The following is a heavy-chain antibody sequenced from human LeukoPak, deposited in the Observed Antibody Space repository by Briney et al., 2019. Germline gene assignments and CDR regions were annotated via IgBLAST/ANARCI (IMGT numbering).Heavy chain of an antibody. J-gene: IGHJ5*02. Sequence: SETLSLTCAVYGGSFSGYYWSWIRQPPGKGLEWIGEINHSGSTNYNPPLKSRVTISVDTSKNQFSLKLSSVTAADTAVYYCARSPFNGSGNYYTNWFDPWGQGTLVTVSS. CDR1: GGSFSGYY. D-gene: IGHD3-10*01. CDR2: INHSGST. CDR3: ARSPFNGSGNYYTNWFDP. V-gene: IGHV4-34*01.